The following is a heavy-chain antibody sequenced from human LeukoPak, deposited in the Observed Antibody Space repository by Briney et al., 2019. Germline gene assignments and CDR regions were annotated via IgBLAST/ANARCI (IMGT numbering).Heavy chain of an antibody. CDR3: AKAAAPGIAVATADY. CDR1: EFTFSSYW. V-gene: IGHV3-9*01. J-gene: IGHJ4*02. D-gene: IGHD6-19*01. Sequence: GGSLRLSCAASEFTFSSYWMSWVRQAPGKGLEWVSGISWNSGSIGYADSVKGRFTISRDNAKNSLYLQMNSLRAEDTALYYCAKAAAPGIAVATADYWGQGTLVTVSS. CDR2: ISWNSGSI.